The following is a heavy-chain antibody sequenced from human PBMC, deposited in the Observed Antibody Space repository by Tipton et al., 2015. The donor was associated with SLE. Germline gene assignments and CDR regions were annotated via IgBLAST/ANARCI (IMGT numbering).Heavy chain of an antibody. Sequence: GSLRLSRTASGFTFNNYIMNWIRQAPGKGLEWVSSISSSGSYIYYADSVKGRFTISRDNAKKSLSLQMNSLRTEDTAVYYCASNYDFGSAIPYWGQGTLVAVSA. CDR2: ISSSGSYI. CDR1: GFTFNNYI. V-gene: IGHV3-21*03. CDR3: ASNYDFGSAIPY. D-gene: IGHD3-3*01. J-gene: IGHJ4*02.